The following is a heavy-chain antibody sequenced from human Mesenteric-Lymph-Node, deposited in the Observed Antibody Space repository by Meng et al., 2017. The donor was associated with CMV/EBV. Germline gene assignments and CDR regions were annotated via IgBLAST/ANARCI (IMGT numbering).Heavy chain of an antibody. V-gene: IGHV3-23*01. CDR2: ISGSGGST. D-gene: IGHD3-22*01. J-gene: IGHJ4*02. Sequence: AASGFTFSSYAMSWVRQAPGKGLEWVSAISGSGGSTYYADSVKGRFTISRDNSKNTLYLQMNSLRAEDTAVYYCARDSGGYYSDFDHWGQGTLVTVSS. CDR1: GFTFSSYA. CDR3: ARDSGGYYSDFDH.